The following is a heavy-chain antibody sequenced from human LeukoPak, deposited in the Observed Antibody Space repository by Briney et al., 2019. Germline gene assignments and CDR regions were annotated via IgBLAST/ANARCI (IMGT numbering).Heavy chain of an antibody. D-gene: IGHD1-26*01. CDR1: GGSISSYY. J-gene: IGHJ5*02. CDR3: ARVEATTTLREFDP. Sequence: SETLSLTCTVSGGSISSYYWSWIRQPPGKGLEWIGYIYYSGSTNYNPSLKSRVTISVDTSKNQFSLKLSSVTAADTAVYYCARVEATTTLREFDPWGQGTLVTVSS. CDR2: IYYSGST. V-gene: IGHV4-59*01.